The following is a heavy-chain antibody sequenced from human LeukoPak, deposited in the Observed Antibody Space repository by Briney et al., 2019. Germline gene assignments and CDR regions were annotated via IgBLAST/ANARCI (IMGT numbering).Heavy chain of an antibody. Sequence: SETLSLTCTVSGGSISSGDYYWSWIRQHPGTGLEWIGYIYYSGDTYYNPSLRSRVSISVDTSKNQFSLKLTSVTAADTAVYYCATLGEYYDRSGFYYNWGQGTLVTVSS. V-gene: IGHV4-31*03. D-gene: IGHD3-22*01. CDR1: GGSISSGDYY. CDR2: IYYSGDT. CDR3: ATLGEYYDRSGFYYN. J-gene: IGHJ4*02.